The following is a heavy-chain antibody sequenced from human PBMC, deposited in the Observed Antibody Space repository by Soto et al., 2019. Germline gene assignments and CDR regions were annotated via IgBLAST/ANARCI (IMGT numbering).Heavy chain of an antibody. CDR3: ARDWEGTEYYYYYGMDV. Sequence: ASVKVSCKASGYTFTSYGISWVRQAPGQGLEWMGWISAYNGNTNYAQKLQGRVTMTTDTSTSTAYMELRSLRSDDTAVYYCARDWEGTEYYYYYGMDVWGQGTTVTVSS. J-gene: IGHJ6*02. CDR1: GYTFTSYG. V-gene: IGHV1-18*04. CDR2: ISAYNGNT. D-gene: IGHD1-26*01.